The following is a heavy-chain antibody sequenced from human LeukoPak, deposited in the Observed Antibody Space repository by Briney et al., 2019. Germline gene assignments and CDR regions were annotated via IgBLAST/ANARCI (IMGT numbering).Heavy chain of an antibody. Sequence: GRSLRLSCVGSGFTFGKYSLHWVRRAPGKGLEWVSSISDDGDNKDHADSVKGRFTISRDNSQNTLYLQMNSLTPEDTAVYYCARDSLRGDYESPTGYWGQGTLVTVSS. CDR3: ARDSLRGDYESPTGY. CDR2: ISDDGDNK. V-gene: IGHV3-30-3*01. CDR1: GFTFGKYS. D-gene: IGHD4-17*01. J-gene: IGHJ4*02.